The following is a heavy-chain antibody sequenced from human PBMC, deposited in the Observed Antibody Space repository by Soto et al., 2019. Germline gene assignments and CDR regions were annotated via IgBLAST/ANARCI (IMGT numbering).Heavy chain of an antibody. J-gene: IGHJ4*02. CDR2: ISSSSSYI. D-gene: IGHD6-19*01. V-gene: IGHV3-21*01. Sequence: EVQLVESGGGLVKPGGSLRLSCAASGFTFSSYSMNWVRQAPGKGLEWVSSISSSSSYIYYADSVKGRFTISRDNAKNSLYLQMNSLRAEDTAVYYCARRMAVAGTLGDDYWGQGTLVTVSS. CDR1: GFTFSSYS. CDR3: ARRMAVAGTLGDDY.